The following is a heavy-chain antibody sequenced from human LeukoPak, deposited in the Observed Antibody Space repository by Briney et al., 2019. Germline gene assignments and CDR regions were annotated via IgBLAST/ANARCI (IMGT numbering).Heavy chain of an antibody. J-gene: IGHJ6*03. CDR2: ISSSSSYI. Sequence: GGSLSLSCAASGFTFSDYYMSWIRQAPGKGLEWVSSISSSSSYIYYADSVKGRFTISRDNAKNSLYLQMNSLRAEDTAVYYCARKAYYYDSSGYYYNYYYYMDVWGKGTTVTVSS. V-gene: IGHV3-11*06. D-gene: IGHD3-22*01. CDR3: ARKAYYYDSSGYYYNYYYYMDV. CDR1: GFTFSDYY.